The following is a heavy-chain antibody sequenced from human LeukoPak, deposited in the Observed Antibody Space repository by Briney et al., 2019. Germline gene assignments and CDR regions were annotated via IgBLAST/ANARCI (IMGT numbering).Heavy chain of an antibody. Sequence: GGSLRLSCVASGFTFSSYSMNWVRQAPGKGLEWVSYISSSSTIYYADSGKGRFTISRDNAKNSLYLQMNSLRAEDTAVYYCARDTGHYDSSGYYSPRGYWGQGTLVTVSS. V-gene: IGHV3-48*04. D-gene: IGHD3-22*01. J-gene: IGHJ4*02. CDR2: ISSSSTI. CDR1: GFTFSSYS. CDR3: ARDTGHYDSSGYYSPRGY.